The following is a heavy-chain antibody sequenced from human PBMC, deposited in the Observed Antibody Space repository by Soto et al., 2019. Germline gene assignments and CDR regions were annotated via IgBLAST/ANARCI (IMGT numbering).Heavy chain of an antibody. D-gene: IGHD2-2*01. V-gene: IGHV3-53*04. CDR3: ARENIVVVPFSSYMDV. CDR2: IYSGGST. Sequence: GGSLRLSCAASGFTVSSNYMSWVRQAPGKGLEWVSVIYSGGSTYYADSVKGRFTISRHNSKNTLYLQMNSLRAEDTAVYYCARENIVVVPFSSYMDVWGKGTTVTVSS. J-gene: IGHJ6*03. CDR1: GFTVSSNY.